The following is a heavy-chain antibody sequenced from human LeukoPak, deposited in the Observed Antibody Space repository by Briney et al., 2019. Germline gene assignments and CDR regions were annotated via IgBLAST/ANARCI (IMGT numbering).Heavy chain of an antibody. D-gene: IGHD6-13*01. CDR2: IYYSGST. V-gene: IGHV4-39*07. J-gene: IGHJ5*02. CDR3: ARRLGSWSQERWFDP. CDR1: GGSISSYY. Sequence: SETLSLTCTVSGGSISSYYWGWIRQPPGKGLEWIGSIYYSGSTYYNPSLKSRVTISVDTSKNQFSLKLSSVTAADTAVYYCARRLGSWSQERWFDPWGQGTLVTVSS.